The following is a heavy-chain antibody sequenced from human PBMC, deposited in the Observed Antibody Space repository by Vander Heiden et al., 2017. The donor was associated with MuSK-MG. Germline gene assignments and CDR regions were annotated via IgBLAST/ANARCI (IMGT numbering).Heavy chain of an antibody. CDR2: IKQDGSEK. Sequence: EVRLVESGGALVQPGGSLRLSCAASGFTFSSYWMSWVRQTPGKGLEWVANIKQDGSEKYYVDSVKGRVTISRDNAKNALSLQVHGLRAEETAVYDCARDAIPSDYDDTNGAFDIWVQGRMVTISS. J-gene: IGHJ3*02. CDR1: GFTFSSYW. V-gene: IGHV3-7*01. CDR3: ARDAIPSDYDDTNGAFDI. D-gene: IGHD2-8*01.